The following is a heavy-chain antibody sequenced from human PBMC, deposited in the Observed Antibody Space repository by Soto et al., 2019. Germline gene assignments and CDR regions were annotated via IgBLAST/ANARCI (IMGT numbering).Heavy chain of an antibody. CDR2: IDWDDDK. CDR1: GFSLSTSGMC. CDR3: ARITSSGSSDYYYGMDV. D-gene: IGHD6-6*01. Sequence: SGPTLVNPTQTLTLTCTFSGFSLSTSGMCVSWIRQPPGKALEWLALIDWDDDKYYSTSLKTRLTISKGTSKNQVVLTMTNMDPVDTATYYCARITSSGSSDYYYGMDVRGQGTTVTVSS. V-gene: IGHV2-70*01. J-gene: IGHJ6*02.